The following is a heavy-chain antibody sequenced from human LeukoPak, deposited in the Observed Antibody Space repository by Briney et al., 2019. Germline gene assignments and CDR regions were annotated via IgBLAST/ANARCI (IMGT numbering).Heavy chain of an antibody. CDR2: ISANNGNT. Sequence: ASVKVSCKASGYPFTTYGFIWVRQAPGRGLEWMGWISANNGNTKYGQKFQGRVTMTTDTTTETAYMELSSLRFDDTAIYYCARTVGDRADPWGQGSLVTVSS. V-gene: IGHV1-18*01. D-gene: IGHD2-21*01. CDR3: ARTVGDRADP. CDR1: GYPFTTYG. J-gene: IGHJ5*02.